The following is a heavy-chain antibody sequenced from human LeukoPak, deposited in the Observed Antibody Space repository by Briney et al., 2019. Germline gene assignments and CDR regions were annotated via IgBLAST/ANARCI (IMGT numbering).Heavy chain of an antibody. CDR2: INPNSGGT. CDR3: ARAIAAADVGDY. J-gene: IGHJ4*02. CDR1: EYTFTGYF. Sequence: ASVKVSCKASEYTFTGYFIHWARQAPGQGLEWMGWINPNSGGTNYAQKFQGRVTMTRDTSISTAYMELSRLRSDDTAVYYCARAIAAADVGDYWGQGTLVTVSS. V-gene: IGHV1-2*02. D-gene: IGHD6-13*01.